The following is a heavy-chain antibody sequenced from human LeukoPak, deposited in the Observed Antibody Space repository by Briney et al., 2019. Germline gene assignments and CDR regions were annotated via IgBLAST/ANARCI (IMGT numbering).Heavy chain of an antibody. CDR2: INPNSGGT. CDR1: GYTFTSYG. J-gene: IGHJ6*03. D-gene: IGHD3-22*01. CDR3: ARANTYYYDSSLLYYYYYYMDV. V-gene: IGHV1-2*02. Sequence: ASVKVSCKASGYTFTSYGISWVRQAPGQGLEWMGWINPNSGGTNYAQKFQGRVTMTRDTSISTAYMELSRLRSDDTTVYYCARANTYYYDSSLLYYYYYYMDVWGKGTTVTISS.